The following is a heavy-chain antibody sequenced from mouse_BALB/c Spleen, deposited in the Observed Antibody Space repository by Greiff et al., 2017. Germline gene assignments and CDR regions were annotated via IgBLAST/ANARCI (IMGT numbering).Heavy chain of an antibody. CDR1: GFSLTSYG. CDR3: ARNEGDGYYDYAMDY. Sequence: VQRVESGPGLVQPSQSLSITCTVSGFSLTSYGVHWVRQSPGKGLEWLGVIWSGGSTDYNAAFISRLSISKDNSKSQVFFKMNSLQADDTAIYYCARNEGDGYYDYAMDYWGQGTSVTVSS. CDR2: IWSGGST. D-gene: IGHD2-3*01. J-gene: IGHJ4*01. V-gene: IGHV2-4-1*01.